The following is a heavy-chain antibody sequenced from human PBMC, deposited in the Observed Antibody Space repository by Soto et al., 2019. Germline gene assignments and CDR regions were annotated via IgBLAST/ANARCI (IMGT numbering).Heavy chain of an antibody. CDR2: ISTSGAPS. D-gene: IGHD4-4*01. Sequence: EVQLLESGGGLVQPGGSLRLSCAASGFTFSSYAMSWVRQAPGKGLEWVSVISTSGAPSHYAESVKGRFTISRGNTRNPLYLQMNSLRVEDSAVYYCAGVKRSSIYAAGSYYWGQGTLVTVSS. CDR1: GFTFSSYA. J-gene: IGHJ4*02. V-gene: IGHV3-23*01. CDR3: AGVKRSSIYAAGSYY.